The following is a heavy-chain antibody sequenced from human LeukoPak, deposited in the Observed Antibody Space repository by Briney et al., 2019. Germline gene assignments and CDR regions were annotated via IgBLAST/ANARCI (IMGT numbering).Heavy chain of an antibody. CDR1: GGTISSGSYD. V-gene: IGHV4-61*02. J-gene: IGHJ6*03. CDR2: IYTSGST. D-gene: IGHD6-19*01. CDR3: ARKRGLDGYYYMDV. Sequence: PSQTLSLTGTVSGGTISSGSYDWRWIRQPAGRGREWIGRIYTSGSTNYNPSLKSRVTISVDTSKNQSSLKLSSVTAADTAVYYCARKRGLDGYYYMDVWGKGTTVTVSS.